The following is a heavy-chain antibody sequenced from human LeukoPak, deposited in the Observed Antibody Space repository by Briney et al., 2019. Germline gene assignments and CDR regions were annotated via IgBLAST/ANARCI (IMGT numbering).Heavy chain of an antibody. CDR3: ARGIAAADNKSPWDYYYGMDV. J-gene: IGHJ6*04. CDR1: GYSFTSYW. Sequence: GESLRISCKGSGYSFTSYWISWGRQMPGKGLEWMGRIDPSDSYTNYSPSFQGHVTIPAHKSIRTAYLQWSSLKASDTAMYYCARGIAAADNKSPWDYYYGMDVWGKGTTVTVSS. CDR2: IDPSDSYT. V-gene: IGHV5-10-1*01. D-gene: IGHD6-13*01.